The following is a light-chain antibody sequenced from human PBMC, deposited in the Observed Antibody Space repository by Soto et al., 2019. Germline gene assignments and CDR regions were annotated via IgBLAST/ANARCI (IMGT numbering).Light chain of an antibody. J-gene: IGLJ3*02. Sequence: QLVLTQPPSASETPGQRVTISCSGGSSNIGSNTVNWYQQLPGTAPKLLIYSDNQRPSGVPDRFSGSKSGTSASLAISGLQSEDEADYYCAAWDDSLNGWVFGGGTKLTVL. CDR2: SDN. CDR1: SSNIGSNT. V-gene: IGLV1-44*01. CDR3: AAWDDSLNGWV.